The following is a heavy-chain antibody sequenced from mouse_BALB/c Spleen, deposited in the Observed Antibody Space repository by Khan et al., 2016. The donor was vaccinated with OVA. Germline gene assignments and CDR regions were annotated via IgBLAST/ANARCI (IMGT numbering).Heavy chain of an antibody. CDR1: GYIFTSYW. J-gene: IGHJ2*01. CDR2: IYPGTDNT. D-gene: IGHD3-2*02. V-gene: IGHV1-76*01. Sequence: QVQLKQSGAELVRPGASVKLSCKTSGYIFTSYWIHWVKQRSGQGLEWFARIYPGTDNTYYNEKLKDKVTLSADKSSSTVYMQLSSLKSEDSGVSFCAREEALYYIDYWGQGTTLTVSS. CDR3: AREEALYYIDY.